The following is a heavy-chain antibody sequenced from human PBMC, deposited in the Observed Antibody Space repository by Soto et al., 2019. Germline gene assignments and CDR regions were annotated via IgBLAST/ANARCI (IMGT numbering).Heavy chain of an antibody. J-gene: IGHJ4*02. CDR1: GFTFTSYA. D-gene: IGHD3-16*02. CDR3: ASHEGSHESLRHPVRD. CDR2: IIPIFGTA. Sequence: GASVKVSCKASGFTFTSYAISWVRQAPGQGLEWMGGIIPIFGTANYAQKFQGRVTITADESTSTAYMELSSLRSEDTAVYYCASHEGSHESLRHPVRDWGQGTLVTVSS. V-gene: IGHV1-69*13.